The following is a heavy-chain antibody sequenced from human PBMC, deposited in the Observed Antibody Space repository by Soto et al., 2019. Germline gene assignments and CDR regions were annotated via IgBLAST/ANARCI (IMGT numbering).Heavy chain of an antibody. V-gene: IGHV3-30*18. D-gene: IGHD4-17*01. Sequence: QVQLVESGGGVVQPGRSLRLSCAASGFSFSSYGMHWVRQAPGKGLEWVAVISYDGRNKYYADSVKGRFTITRDNSKNKLYLQMHSLRAAATAVYYCAKNYYDSGDYDWFDPWGQGTLVTVSS. J-gene: IGHJ5*02. CDR3: AKNYYDSGDYDWFDP. CDR2: ISYDGRNK. CDR1: GFSFSSYG.